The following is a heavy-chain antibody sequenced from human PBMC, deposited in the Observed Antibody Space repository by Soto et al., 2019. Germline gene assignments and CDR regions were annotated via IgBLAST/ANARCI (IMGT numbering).Heavy chain of an antibody. V-gene: IGHV1-8*01. CDR3: ALGPDSYQLPPGALSFDY. CDR1: GYTFTSYD. J-gene: IGHJ4*02. D-gene: IGHD2-2*01. CDR2: MNPNSGNT. Sequence: SSVKVSCKASGYTFTSYDINWVRKATGQGLEWMGWMNPNSGNTGYAQKFQGRVTMTRNTSISTAYMELSSLRSEDTAVYYCALGPDSYQLPPGALSFDYWGQGTLVTVSS.